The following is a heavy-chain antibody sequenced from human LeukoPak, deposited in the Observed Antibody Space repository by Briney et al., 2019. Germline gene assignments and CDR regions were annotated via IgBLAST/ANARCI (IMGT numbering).Heavy chain of an antibody. CDR3: ARRAGAYSHPYDY. CDR2: ISGGGGST. J-gene: IGHJ4*02. CDR1: GFIFSNYG. Sequence: GGTLRLSCAASGFIFSNYGMSWVRQAPGKGLEWVSGISGGGGSTYYEDSVKGRFIISRDNSKNTLYMEMDSLRAEDTAVYYCARRAGAYSHPYDYWGQGTPVTVSS. V-gene: IGHV3-23*01. D-gene: IGHD4/OR15-4a*01.